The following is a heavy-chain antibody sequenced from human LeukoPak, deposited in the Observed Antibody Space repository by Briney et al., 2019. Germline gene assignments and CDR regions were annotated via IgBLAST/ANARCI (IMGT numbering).Heavy chain of an antibody. V-gene: IGHV5-51*01. J-gene: IGHJ3*02. D-gene: IGHD2-15*01. Sequence: GESLRISCTGSGYSFTNYWIAWVRQIPGKGLEWMGIIYPGHSDTRYSPSFQGQVTISADKSISTAYLQWNNLKASDTAMYYCAGQDIVVVATATRAFDIWGQGTMVTVSS. CDR3: AGQDIVVVATATRAFDI. CDR2: IYPGHSDT. CDR1: GYSFTNYW.